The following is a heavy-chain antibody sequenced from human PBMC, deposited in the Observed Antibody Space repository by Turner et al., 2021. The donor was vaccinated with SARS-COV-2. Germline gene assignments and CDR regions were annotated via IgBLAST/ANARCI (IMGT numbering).Heavy chain of an antibody. V-gene: IGHV3-74*01. CDR1: GFTFSNYW. CDR2: SNSDGSAT. Sequence: EVQLVESGGRLVQPGGSLRRSCAASGFTFSNYWMHLVRPAPGKGLGWVSRSNSDGSATSYADSVKGRFTISRDNAKNTVYLQMNSLRADDTAVYYCVRISSYYDRGYFDLWGRGTLVTVSS. CDR3: VRISSYYDRGYFDL. D-gene: IGHD3-22*01. J-gene: IGHJ2*01.